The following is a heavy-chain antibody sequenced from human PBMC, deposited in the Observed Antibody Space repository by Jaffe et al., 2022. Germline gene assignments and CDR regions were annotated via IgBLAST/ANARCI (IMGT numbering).Heavy chain of an antibody. Sequence: EVQLLESGGGLVQPGGSLRLSCAASGFTFSSYAMSWVRQAPGKGLEWVSAISGSGGSTYYADSVKGRFTISRDNSKNTLYLQMNSLRAEDTAVYYCAKDIGKRITMVQGVIMFYWGQGTLVTVSS. CDR3: AKDIGKRITMVQGVIMFY. CDR2: ISGSGGST. CDR1: GFTFSSYA. V-gene: IGHV3-23*01. J-gene: IGHJ4*02. D-gene: IGHD3-10*01.